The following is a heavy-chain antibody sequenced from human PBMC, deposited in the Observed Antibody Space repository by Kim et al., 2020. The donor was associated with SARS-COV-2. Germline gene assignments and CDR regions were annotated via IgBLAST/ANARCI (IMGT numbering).Heavy chain of an antibody. V-gene: IGHV3-74*01. Sequence: TTYADSVKGRFTISRDNAENTVYLQMSSLRAEDTAVYYCARDKGYSMDVWGQGTTVTVSS. CDR2: T. CDR3: ARDKGYSMDV. J-gene: IGHJ6*02.